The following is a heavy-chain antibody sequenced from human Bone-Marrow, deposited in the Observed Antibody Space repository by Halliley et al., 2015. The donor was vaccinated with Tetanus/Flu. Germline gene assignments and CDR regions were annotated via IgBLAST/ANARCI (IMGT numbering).Heavy chain of an antibody. J-gene: IGHJ1*01. CDR3: ARQDWF. D-gene: IGHD2-21*01. CDR2: LYPGDPQT. V-gene: IGHV5-51*01. Sequence: RQMPGKGRGWVGILYPGDPQTRYSPPFRGQVPISVDRSIRPAYLHWNNLKASDSAMYYCARQDWFWGQGTLVTVST.